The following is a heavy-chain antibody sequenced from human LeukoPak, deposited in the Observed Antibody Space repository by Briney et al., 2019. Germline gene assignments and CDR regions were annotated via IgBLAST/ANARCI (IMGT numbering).Heavy chain of an antibody. J-gene: IGHJ6*03. CDR3: ARDSLYGSGYYYCMDV. CDR1: GFTFSSYE. V-gene: IGHV3-48*03. Sequence: PGGSLRLSCAASGFTFSSYEMNWVRQAPGKGLEWVSHISSSGSTIYYADSVKGRFTISRDNAKNSLYLQMNSLRAEDTAVYYCARDSLYGSGYYYCMDVWGKGTTVTISS. D-gene: IGHD3-10*01. CDR2: ISSSGSTI.